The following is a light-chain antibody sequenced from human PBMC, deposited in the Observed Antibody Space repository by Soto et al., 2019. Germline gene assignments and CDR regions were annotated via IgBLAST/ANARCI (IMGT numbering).Light chain of an antibody. CDR3: QSYDSSLSGSDVV. CDR1: SSNIGAGYD. V-gene: IGLV1-40*01. CDR2: GIS. Sequence: QLVLTQPPSVSGAPGQRVTISCTGSSSNIGAGYDVHWYQQLPGTAPKLLIYGISNRPSGVPDRFSGSKSGTSASLAITGLQAEDEADYYCQSYDSSLSGSDVVFGGGTKLTVL. J-gene: IGLJ2*01.